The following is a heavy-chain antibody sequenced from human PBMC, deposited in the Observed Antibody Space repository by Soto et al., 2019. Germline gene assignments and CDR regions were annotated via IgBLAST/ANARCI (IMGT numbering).Heavy chain of an antibody. Sequence: EVQLVESGGGLVKPGGSLRLSCAASGFTFSSYSMNWVRQAPGKGLEWVSSISSSSSYIYYGDSVKGRFTISRDNAKNSLYLQMISLRAEDTAVYSCARGLPDGSGQYCDYWGQGTLVTVSS. V-gene: IGHV3-21*01. D-gene: IGHD3-10*01. CDR1: GFTFSSYS. J-gene: IGHJ4*02. CDR3: ARGLPDGSGQYCDY. CDR2: ISSSSSYI.